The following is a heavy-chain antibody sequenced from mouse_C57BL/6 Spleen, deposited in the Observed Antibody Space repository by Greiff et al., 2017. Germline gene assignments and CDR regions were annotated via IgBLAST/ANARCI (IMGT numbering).Heavy chain of an antibody. V-gene: IGHV7-3*01. D-gene: IGHD6-1*01. CDR2: IRNKANGYTT. CDR1: GFTFTDYY. CDR3: ARYEPSMDY. J-gene: IGHJ4*01. Sequence: EVKLVESGGGLVQPGGSLSLSCAASGFTFTDYYMSWVRQPPGKALEWLGFIRNKANGYTTEYSASVKGRFTISRDNSQRILYLQMNALRAEDSATYYCARYEPSMDYWGQGTSVTVSS.